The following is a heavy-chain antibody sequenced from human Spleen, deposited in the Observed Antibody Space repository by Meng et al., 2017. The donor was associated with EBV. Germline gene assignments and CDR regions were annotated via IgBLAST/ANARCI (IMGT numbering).Heavy chain of an antibody. CDR1: GGSFSGYY. Sequence: QVQLQRWGAGLLKPSETLSLTCAVYGGSFSGYYWSWIRQPPGKGLEWIGEINHSGSTNYNPSLKSRVTISVDTSKNQFSLKLSSVTAADTAVYYCARGYCSGGSCYSDYWGQGTLVTVSS. J-gene: IGHJ4*02. V-gene: IGHV4-34*01. CDR2: INHSGST. CDR3: ARGYCSGGSCYSDY. D-gene: IGHD2-15*01.